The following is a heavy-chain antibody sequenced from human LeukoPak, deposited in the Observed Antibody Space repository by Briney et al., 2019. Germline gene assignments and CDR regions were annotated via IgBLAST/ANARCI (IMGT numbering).Heavy chain of an antibody. J-gene: IGHJ3*02. CDR1: GFTFSSYA. CDR3: ARVGAGNAFDI. Sequence: PGRSLRLSCAASGFTFSSYAMHWVRQAPGKGLEWVAVISYDGSNKYYADSVKGRFTISRDNSKNTLYLQMNSLGAEDTAVYYCARVGAGNAFDIWGQGTMVTVSS. CDR2: ISYDGSNK. D-gene: IGHD1-26*01. V-gene: IGHV3-30*04.